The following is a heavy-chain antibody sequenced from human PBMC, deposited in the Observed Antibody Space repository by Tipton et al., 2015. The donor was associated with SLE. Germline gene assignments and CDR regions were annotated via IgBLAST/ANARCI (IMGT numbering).Heavy chain of an antibody. CDR2: IYYSGST. CDR3: ASLAGATAPFVY. J-gene: IGHJ4*02. D-gene: IGHD1-26*01. CDR1: GGSISSYY. Sequence: LRLSCTVSGGSISSYYWSWIRQPPGKGLEWIGYIYYSGSTNYNPSRKSRVTISVDTSKNQFSLKLSSVTAAGTAVYYCASLAGATAPFVYWGQGTLVTVSS. V-gene: IGHV4-59*01.